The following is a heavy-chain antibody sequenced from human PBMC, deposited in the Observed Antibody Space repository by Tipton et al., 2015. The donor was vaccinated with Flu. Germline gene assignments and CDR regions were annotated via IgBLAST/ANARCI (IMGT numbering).Heavy chain of an antibody. J-gene: IGHJ5*02. CDR2: IYSSGST. V-gene: IGHV4-59*08. CDR1: GYSISSGYY. D-gene: IGHD3-10*01. Sequence: TLSLTCIVSGYSISSGYYWSWIRQPPGKGLEWIGYIYSSGSTNYSPSLKSRVTISVDTSKNQFSLKVSSVTAADTAVYYCARHSSSARGWFDPWGQGTLVTISS. CDR3: ARHSSSARGWFDP.